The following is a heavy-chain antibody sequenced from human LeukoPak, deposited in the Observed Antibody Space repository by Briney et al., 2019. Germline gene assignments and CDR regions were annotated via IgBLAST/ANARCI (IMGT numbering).Heavy chain of an antibody. CDR3: ARMNIVVEVAWFDP. D-gene: IGHD2-15*01. V-gene: IGHV4-39*07. Sequence: KPSETLSLTCTVPGGSISSSFYYWGWIRQPPGKGLEWIGSIYHSGSTYYNPSLKSRVTISVDTSRNQFSLKLSSVTAADTAVYYCARMNIVVEVAWFDPRGQGTLVTVSS. J-gene: IGHJ5*02. CDR1: GGSISSSFYY. CDR2: IYHSGST.